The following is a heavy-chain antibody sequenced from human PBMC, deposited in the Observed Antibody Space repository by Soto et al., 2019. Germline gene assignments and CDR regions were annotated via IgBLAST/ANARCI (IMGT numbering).Heavy chain of an antibody. Sequence: QVQLVESGGGLVKPGGSLRLSCAASGFTFSDYYMSWIRQAPGKGLEWVSYISSSSSYTNYADSVKGRFTISRDNAKNSLYLQMNSLRAEDTAVYYCARVPYFPDILTGQYYYYGMDVWGQGTTVTVSS. J-gene: IGHJ6*02. CDR1: GFTFSDYY. CDR2: ISSSSSYT. D-gene: IGHD3-9*01. CDR3: ARVPYFPDILTGQYYYYGMDV. V-gene: IGHV3-11*06.